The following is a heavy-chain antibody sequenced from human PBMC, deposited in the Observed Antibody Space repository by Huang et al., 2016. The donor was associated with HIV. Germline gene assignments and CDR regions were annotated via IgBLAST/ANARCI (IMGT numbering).Heavy chain of an antibody. CDR3: ARGGYKRSTVLFDY. CDR1: GYTFTSYD. Sequence: QVQLVQSGAEVKKPGASVKVSCKASGYTFTSYDINWVRQATGQGLEWMGCMNPNSGNKGYAQKFQGRVTMTRNTSISTSYMEVSSLRSEDTAVYYCARGGYKRSTVLFDYWGQGTLVTVSS. J-gene: IGHJ4*02. D-gene: IGHD3-10*01. CDR2: MNPNSGNK. V-gene: IGHV1-8*01.